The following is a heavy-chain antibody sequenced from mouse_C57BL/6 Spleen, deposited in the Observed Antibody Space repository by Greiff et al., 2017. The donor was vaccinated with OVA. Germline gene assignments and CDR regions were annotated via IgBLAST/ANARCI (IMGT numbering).Heavy chain of an antibody. CDR1: GFTFSDYG. CDR3: ARRITTVAGYYAMDY. D-gene: IGHD1-1*01. J-gene: IGHJ4*01. CDR2: ISSGSSTI. Sequence: EVHLVESGGGLVKPGGSLKLSCAASGFTFSDYGMHWVRQAPEKGLEWVAYISSGSSTIYYADTVKGRFTISRDNAKNTLFLQMTSLRSEDTAMYYCARRITTVAGYYAMDYWGQGTSVTVSS. V-gene: IGHV5-17*01.